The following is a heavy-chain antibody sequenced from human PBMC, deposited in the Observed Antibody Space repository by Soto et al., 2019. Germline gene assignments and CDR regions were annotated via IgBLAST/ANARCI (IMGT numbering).Heavy chain of an antibody. D-gene: IGHD2-2*01. CDR2: ITGSGGSS. Sequence: EVQLLESGGGLVQPGESLRLSCAASGFTFSSYAMSWVRQAPGKGLEWVSAITGSGGSSYHADSAKGRFTISRDNSKNTLYLQMNSLRVEDTAVYYCAKASLGYCSSTTCYPLNYWGQGTLVTVSS. CDR3: AKASLGYCSSTTCYPLNY. CDR1: GFTFSSYA. J-gene: IGHJ4*02. V-gene: IGHV3-23*01.